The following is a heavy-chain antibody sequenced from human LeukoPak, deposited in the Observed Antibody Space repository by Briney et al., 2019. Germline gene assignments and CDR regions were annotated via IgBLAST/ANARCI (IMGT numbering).Heavy chain of an antibody. CDR3: ARSLTTLDS. J-gene: IGHJ4*02. Sequence: GGSLRLSCAASGFTFSSHTFNWVRQAPGKGLEWVSHIGTGPTSLHYADSVKGRFTISRDNAKDSLFMQMNDLRAEDTAVYYCARSLTTLDSWGQGVLVTVSS. D-gene: IGHD1-1*01. V-gene: IGHV3-48*04. CDR1: GFTFSSHT. CDR2: IGTGPTSL.